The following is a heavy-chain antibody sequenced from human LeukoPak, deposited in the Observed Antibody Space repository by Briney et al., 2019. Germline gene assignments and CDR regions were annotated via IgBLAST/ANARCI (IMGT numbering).Heavy chain of an antibody. CDR2: IYYSGNT. V-gene: IGHV4-39*01. D-gene: IGHD2-21*02. CDR1: DVSITMSSYY. Sequence: SETLSLTCTVSDVSITMSSYYWGWIRQTPGGGLDWIESIYYSGNTYYNPSLQGRVTMSVDTSKNQFSLKLNSVTVADTAVYYCARLRVTTGFDYWDQGIPVTVSS. CDR3: ARLRVTTGFDY. J-gene: IGHJ4*02.